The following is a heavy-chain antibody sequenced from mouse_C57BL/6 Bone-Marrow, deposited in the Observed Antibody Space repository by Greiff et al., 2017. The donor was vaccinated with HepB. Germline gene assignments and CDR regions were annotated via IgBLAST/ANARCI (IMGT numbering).Heavy chain of an antibody. CDR3: APIGKFITTVD. V-gene: IGHV1-64*01. CDR2: IHPNSGST. D-gene: IGHD1-1*01. Sequence: VQLQQPGAELVKPGASVKLSCKASGYTFTSYWMHWVKQRPGQGLEWIGMIHPNSGSTNYNEKFKSKATLTVDKSSSTAYMQLSSLTSEDSAVYYCAPIGKFITTVDWGQGTTLTVSS. J-gene: IGHJ2*01. CDR1: GYTFTSYW.